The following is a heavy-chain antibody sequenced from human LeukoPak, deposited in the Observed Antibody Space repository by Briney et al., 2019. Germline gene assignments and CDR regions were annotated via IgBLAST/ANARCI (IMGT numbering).Heavy chain of an antibody. CDR3: ARDTSGYHSYSDY. CDR1: GFTFSSYA. J-gene: IGHJ4*02. V-gene: IGHV3-30*04. Sequence: PGGSLRLSCAASGFTFSSYAMHCVRQAPGKGLEGVAVISYDGSNEYYADSVKGRFTISRDNSKNTLYLQMNSLRAEDTAVYYCARDTSGYHSYSDYWGQGTLVTVSS. D-gene: IGHD3-22*01. CDR2: ISYDGSNE.